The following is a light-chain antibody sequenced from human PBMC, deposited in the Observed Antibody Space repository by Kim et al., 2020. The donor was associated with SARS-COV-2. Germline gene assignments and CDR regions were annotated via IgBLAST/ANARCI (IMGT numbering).Light chain of an antibody. V-gene: IGLV6-57*04. Sequence: NFMLTQPHSVSESPGKTVTISCTRRSGSIASNYVQWYQLRPGSAPTTVIYEDNQRPSGVPDRFSGSIDSSSNSASLTISGLKTEDEADYYCQSYDSSNPVVFGGGTQLTVL. J-gene: IGLJ2*01. CDR3: QSYDSSNPVV. CDR2: EDN. CDR1: SGSIASNY.